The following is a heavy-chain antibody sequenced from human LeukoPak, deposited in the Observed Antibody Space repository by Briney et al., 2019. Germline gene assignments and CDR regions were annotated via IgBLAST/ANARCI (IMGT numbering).Heavy chain of an antibody. J-gene: IGHJ4*02. V-gene: IGHV3-72*01. CDR1: GFTFSDHY. Sequence: GGSLRLSCAASGFTFSDHYMDWVRQVPGKGLEWVGRIRNKANSYTTEYAASVKDRFTISRDDSENSLYLQMNSLRAEDTAVYYCAKRERERISWYFFDYWGQGTLVTVSS. CDR3: AKRERERISWYFFDY. CDR2: IRNKANSYTT. D-gene: IGHD6-13*01.